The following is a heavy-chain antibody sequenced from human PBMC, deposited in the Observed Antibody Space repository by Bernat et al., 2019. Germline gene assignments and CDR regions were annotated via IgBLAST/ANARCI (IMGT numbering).Heavy chain of an antibody. Sequence: LVQSGAEVKKPGASVKVSCKASGYTFSNYYIQWVRRAPGQGLEWMGIINPSGGSTSYARKFQGRVSVTRDTPTSTVYMDLTSLSSEDTAVYYCARVYCSGGRCYSVGDYWGQGTLVTVSS. D-gene: IGHD2-15*01. CDR1: GYTFSNYY. V-gene: IGHV1-46*01. J-gene: IGHJ4*02. CDR2: INPSGGST. CDR3: ARVYCSGGRCYSVGDY.